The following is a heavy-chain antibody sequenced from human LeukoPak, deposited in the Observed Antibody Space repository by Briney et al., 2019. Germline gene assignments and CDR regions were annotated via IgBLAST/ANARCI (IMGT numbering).Heavy chain of an antibody. D-gene: IGHD6-13*01. CDR3: ASKIRIAAAGTETSDY. V-gene: IGHV1-3*01. Sequence: APVKVSCKASGYTFTSYAMHWVRQAPGQRLEWMGWINAGNGNTKYSQKFQGRVTITRDTSASTAYMELSSLRSEDTAVYYCASKIRIAAAGTETSDYWGQGTLVTVSS. J-gene: IGHJ4*02. CDR1: GYTFTSYA. CDR2: INAGNGNT.